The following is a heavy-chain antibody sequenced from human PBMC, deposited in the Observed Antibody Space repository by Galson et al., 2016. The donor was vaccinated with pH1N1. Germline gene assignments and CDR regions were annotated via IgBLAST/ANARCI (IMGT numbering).Heavy chain of an antibody. J-gene: IGHJ6*02. V-gene: IGHV1-69*02. CDR3: ARGSGLFPFFYYNGMDV. D-gene: IGHD2-15*01. CDR1: GGTSSSYT. Sequence: SVKVSCKASGGTSSSYTINWVRQAPGQGLEWMGRIIPILGIANYAQKFQGRVTITADKSTSTAYMEVSTLRSGDTAVYYCARGSGLFPFFYYNGMDVWGQGTTVTVSS. CDR2: IIPILGIA.